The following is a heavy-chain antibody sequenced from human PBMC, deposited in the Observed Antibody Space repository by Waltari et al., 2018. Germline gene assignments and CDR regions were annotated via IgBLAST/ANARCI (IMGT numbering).Heavy chain of an antibody. J-gene: IGHJ1*01. CDR3: ARVRNDYGSLEYFQH. Sequence: QVQLVQSGAEVKKPGASVKVSCKASGYTFTSYYMHWVRQAPGQGLEWMGRINPSGGSTSYAQKFQGRVTMTRDTSTSTVYMELSSLRSEDTAVYYCARVRNDYGSLEYFQHWGQGTLVTVSS. CDR2: INPSGGST. CDR1: GYTFTSYY. V-gene: IGHV1-46*01. D-gene: IGHD4-17*01.